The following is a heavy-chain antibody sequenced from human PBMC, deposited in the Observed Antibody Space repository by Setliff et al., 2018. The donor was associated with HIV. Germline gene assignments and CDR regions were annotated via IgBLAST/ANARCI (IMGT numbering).Heavy chain of an antibody. Sequence: ASVKVSCKASGYTFTGYYMHWVRQAPGQGLEWMGRINPNSGGTTYAQKFQGRVTMTRDTSISTAYMELSRLRSDDTVVYYCARAPLYGSGSYSYYGMDVWGQGTTVTVSS. D-gene: IGHD3-10*01. CDR1: GYTFTGYY. CDR2: INPNSGGT. CDR3: ARAPLYGSGSYSYYGMDV. V-gene: IGHV1-2*05. J-gene: IGHJ6*02.